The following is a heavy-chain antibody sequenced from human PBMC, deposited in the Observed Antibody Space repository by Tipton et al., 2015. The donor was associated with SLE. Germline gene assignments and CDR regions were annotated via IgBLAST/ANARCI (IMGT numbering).Heavy chain of an antibody. CDR3: ARAGFRDDAFDI. D-gene: IGHD3-10*01. J-gene: IGHJ3*02. CDR2: ISGYNGHT. V-gene: IGHV1-18*01. CDR1: GYNFRSFA. Sequence: QLVQSGAEVKKPGASVKVSCKASGYNFRSFATSWVRQAPGQGLEWMGWISGYNGHTNYAQKFQGRVTMTTDTSTTTAYMDLRSLRSDDTAVYYCARAGFRDDAFDIWGHGTLVTVSS.